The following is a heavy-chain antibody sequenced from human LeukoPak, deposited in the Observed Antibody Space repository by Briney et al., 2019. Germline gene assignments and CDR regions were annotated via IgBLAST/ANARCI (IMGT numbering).Heavy chain of an antibody. J-gene: IGHJ6*02. V-gene: IGHV3-74*01. D-gene: IGHD2-2*01. CDR2: INSDGSWT. CDR3: AKANYQLLAPNHPYGLDV. CDR1: GNYW. Sequence: GGSLRLSCAASGNYWMHWVRQAPGKGLVWVSHINSDGSWTSYADSVKGRFTISKDNAKNSLYLQMNSLRAEDTALYYCAKANYQLLAPNHPYGLDVWGQGTTVTVS.